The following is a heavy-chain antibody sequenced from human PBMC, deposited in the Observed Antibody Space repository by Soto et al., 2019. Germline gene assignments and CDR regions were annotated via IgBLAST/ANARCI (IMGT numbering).Heavy chain of an antibody. CDR1: GGLFSSFT. D-gene: IGHD3-16*01. CDR2: IIPVFGTT. V-gene: IGHV1-69*01. CDR3: ARGGSPYVWFNEF. J-gene: IGHJ4*02. Sequence: QAQLVQSGPEVKKPGSSVKVSCKDSGGLFSSFTISRVRQAPGQGLEWLGGIIPVFGTTNYAEKFQGRVTITADESTNTAYMELSSPTSEDTAMYYCARGGSPYVWFNEFWGQGTLVTVSS.